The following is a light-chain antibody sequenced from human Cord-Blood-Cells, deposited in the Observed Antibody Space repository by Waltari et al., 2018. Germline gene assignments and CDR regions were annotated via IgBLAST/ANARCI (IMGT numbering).Light chain of an antibody. V-gene: IGLV2-23*01. CDR1: RSDVGSYNL. Sequence: QSALTQPASVSVSRAQTLTISCTGTRSDVGSYNLASWYQQHPGKAPKLLIYEGSKRPSGVSNRFSGSKSGNTASLTISGLQAEDEADYYCCSYAGSSTWVFGGGTKLTVL. CDR2: EGS. J-gene: IGLJ3*02. CDR3: CSYAGSSTWV.